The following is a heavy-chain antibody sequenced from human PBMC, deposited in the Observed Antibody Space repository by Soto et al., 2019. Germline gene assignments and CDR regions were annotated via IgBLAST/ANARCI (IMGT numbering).Heavy chain of an antibody. V-gene: IGHV4-31*03. CDR2: IYDSGST. CDR1: GGSISRSGYF. CDR3: ARSSRSYFDY. J-gene: IGHJ4*02. Sequence: QVQLQESGPGLVKPSQTLSLTCTVSGGSISRSGYFWSWIRQHPGKGLEWIGYIYDSGSTYYNPSLKSRVSISVDTSKHQFSLNLTSVTAADTAMYYCARSSRSYFDYWGQGTLVTVSS.